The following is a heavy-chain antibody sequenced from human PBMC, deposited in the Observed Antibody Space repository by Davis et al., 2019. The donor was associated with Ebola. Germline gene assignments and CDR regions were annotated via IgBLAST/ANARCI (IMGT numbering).Heavy chain of an antibody. CDR2: ISGSGGST. CDR1: VITFSSYA. D-gene: IGHD3-10*02. Sequence: GESLKISCTDSVITFSSYAMSWVRQAPGKGLEWVSAISGSGGSTYYADSVKDRFTISRDNSKNTLYLQMNSLRAEDTAVYYCAACSGSTHYYGMDVWGKGTTVTVSS. J-gene: IGHJ6*04. V-gene: IGHV3-23*01. CDR3: AACSGSTHYYGMDV.